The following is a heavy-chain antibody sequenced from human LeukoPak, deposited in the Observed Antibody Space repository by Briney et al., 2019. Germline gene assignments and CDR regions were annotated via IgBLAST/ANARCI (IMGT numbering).Heavy chain of an antibody. CDR1: GFTFSSYG. D-gene: IGHD3-22*01. V-gene: IGHV3-30*18. CDR2: ISYDGSNK. J-gene: IGHJ4*02. CDR3: AKDTEGYYDSSGYADY. Sequence: GGSLRLSCAASGFTFSSYGMHWVRQAPGKGLEWVAVISYDGSNKYYADSVKGRFTISRDNYKNTLYLQMNSLRPEDTAVYYCAKDTEGYYDSSGYADYWGQGTLVTVSS.